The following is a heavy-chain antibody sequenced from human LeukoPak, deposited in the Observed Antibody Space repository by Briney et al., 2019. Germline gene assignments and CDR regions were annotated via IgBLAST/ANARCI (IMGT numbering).Heavy chain of an antibody. CDR2: IGAGGTT. CDR1: GFTFSTYP. Sequence: GGSLRLSCAASGFTFSTYPMSWVRQVPGKGLEWVSAIGAGGTTYYADSVKGRFTISRDNSKNTVYMQMTSLRAEDTAVYYCAKRGSKSGSLQGGFDYWGQGTLVTVSS. J-gene: IGHJ4*02. V-gene: IGHV3-23*01. D-gene: IGHD3-3*01. CDR3: AKRGSKSGSLQGGFDY.